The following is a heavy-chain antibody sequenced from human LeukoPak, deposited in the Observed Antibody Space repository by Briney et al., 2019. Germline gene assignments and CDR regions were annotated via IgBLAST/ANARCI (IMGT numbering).Heavy chain of an antibody. CDR3: ARGQSGWDYYDSSGYRKIEYFQH. CDR2: INHSGST. J-gene: IGHJ1*01. D-gene: IGHD3-22*01. Sequence: SETLSLTCAVYGGSFSGYYWSWIRQPPGKGLEWIGEINHSGSTNYNPSLKSRVTISVDTSKNQFSLKLSSVTAADMAVYYCARGQSGWDYYDSSGYRKIEYFQHWGQGTLVTVSS. V-gene: IGHV4-34*01. CDR1: GGSFSGYY.